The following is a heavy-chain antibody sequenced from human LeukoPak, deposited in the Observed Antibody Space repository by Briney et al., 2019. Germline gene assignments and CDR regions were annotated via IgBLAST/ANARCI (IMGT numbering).Heavy chain of an antibody. CDR1: GYTFTGYY. J-gene: IGHJ3*01. CDR2: INPNSGGT. Sequence: ASVKVSCKASGYTFTGYYMHWVRQAPGQGLEWMGWINPNSGGTNYAQKFQGRVTMTRDTSISAAYMELNSLRSDDTAVYYCAGPSEMATNWDDAFDLWGQGTMVTVSS. D-gene: IGHD5-24*01. V-gene: IGHV1-2*02. CDR3: AGPSEMATNWDDAFDL.